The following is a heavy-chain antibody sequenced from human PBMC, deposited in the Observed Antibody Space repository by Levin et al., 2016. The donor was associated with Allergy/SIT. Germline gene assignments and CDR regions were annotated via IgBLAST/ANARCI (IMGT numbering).Heavy chain of an antibody. CDR3: ARVAFDSYPSQWRKGRYYFDY. V-gene: IGHV4-30-2*04. Sequence: RQAPGKGLEWIGYIYHSGSTYYNPSLKSRVTISVDTSKNQFSLKLSSVTAADTAVYYCARVAFDSYPSQWRKGRYYFDYWGQGTLVTVSS. CDR2: IYHSGST. D-gene: IGHD6-19*01. J-gene: IGHJ4*02.